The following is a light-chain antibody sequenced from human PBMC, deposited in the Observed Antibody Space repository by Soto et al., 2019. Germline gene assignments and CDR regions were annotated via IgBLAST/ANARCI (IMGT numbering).Light chain of an antibody. Sequence: DIPMTQSPSTLSASVGDRVTITCRASQSINNWLAWYQQKPGKAPKLLIYKASSLESGVPSRFSGSGSGTEFTLTISSLQPDDFATYYCQQYSSYSRTFGQGTKVEIK. V-gene: IGKV1-5*03. J-gene: IGKJ1*01. CDR2: KAS. CDR1: QSINNW. CDR3: QQYSSYSRT.